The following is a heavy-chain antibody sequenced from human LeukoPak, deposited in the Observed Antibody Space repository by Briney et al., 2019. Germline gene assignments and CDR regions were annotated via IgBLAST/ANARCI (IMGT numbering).Heavy chain of an antibody. CDR3: AREGISSSDPFDY. CDR1: GLSFTNYA. D-gene: IGHD2-15*01. J-gene: IGHJ4*02. Sequence: GGSLRLSCEASGLSFTNYAMMWVRQAPGKGLQWISTLTGYGGAYYADSGEGRFTISRDNAKNSLYLQMNSLRAEDTAVYYCAREGISSSDPFDYWGQGTLVTVSS. CDR2: LTGYGGA. V-gene: IGHV3-23*01.